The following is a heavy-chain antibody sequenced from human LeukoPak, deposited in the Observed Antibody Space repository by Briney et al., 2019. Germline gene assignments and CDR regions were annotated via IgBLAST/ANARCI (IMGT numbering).Heavy chain of an antibody. CDR1: GYTFTGYK. CDR2: INPNIGAK. Sequence: ASLKVSCKDSGYTFTGYKMHWVRQAPGQGLEWMGRINPNIGAKNYPKQCQGRATTTRDTSISTAYVELSRVRSGDAAVYYCARPGLDWNVVNYFDYWGQGNLVTVSS. CDR3: ARPGLDWNVVNYFDY. D-gene: IGHD3/OR15-3a*01. V-gene: IGHV1-2*06. J-gene: IGHJ4*02.